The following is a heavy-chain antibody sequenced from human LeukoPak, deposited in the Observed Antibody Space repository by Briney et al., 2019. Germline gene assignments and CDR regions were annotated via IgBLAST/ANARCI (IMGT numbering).Heavy chain of an antibody. J-gene: IGHJ4*02. Sequence: GGSLRLSCAASGFSFSSHGMSWVRQAPGKGLEWVGRIKNKNTGETTDYAAPVKGRFTISRDDSKNTLYLQMNSLKSEDTAVYYCTRAIGGGRDPDFDYWGQGTLVTVSS. V-gene: IGHV3-15*01. D-gene: IGHD2-15*01. CDR3: TRAIGGGRDPDFDY. CDR1: GFSFSSHG. CDR2: IKNKNTGETT.